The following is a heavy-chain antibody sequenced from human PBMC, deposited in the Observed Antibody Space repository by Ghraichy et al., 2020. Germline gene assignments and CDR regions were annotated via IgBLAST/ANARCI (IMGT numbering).Heavy chain of an antibody. Sequence: LSLTCAASGFTFSSYAMSWVRQAPGKGLKWVSAISDSGGSTYYADSVKGRFTISRDNSKNTLYVQMNSLKAEDTAVYYCAKARQAMGVFDDWGQGTLVTVSS. V-gene: IGHV3-23*01. CDR3: AKARQAMGVFDD. J-gene: IGHJ4*02. D-gene: IGHD5-18*01. CDR2: ISDSGGST. CDR1: GFTFSSYA.